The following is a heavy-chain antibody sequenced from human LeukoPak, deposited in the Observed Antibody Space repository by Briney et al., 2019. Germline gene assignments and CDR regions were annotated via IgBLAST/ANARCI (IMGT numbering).Heavy chain of an antibody. CDR2: IYYSGTT. CDR1: GGSISSSGYY. Sequence: SETLSLTCTVSGGSISSSGYYWGWIRQPPGKGLEWIGSIYYSGTTYYNPSLKSRVTISVDTSKNQFSLKLSSMTAADTAVYYCARVTPYYDSSGYTLYYFDYWGQGTLVTVSS. V-gene: IGHV4-39*07. CDR3: ARVTPYYDSSGYTLYYFDY. J-gene: IGHJ4*02. D-gene: IGHD3-22*01.